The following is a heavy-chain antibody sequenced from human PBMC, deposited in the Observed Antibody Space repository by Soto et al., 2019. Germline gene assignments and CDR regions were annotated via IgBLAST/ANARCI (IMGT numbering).Heavy chain of an antibody. V-gene: IGHV1-18*04. J-gene: IGHJ6*02. CDR1: GHTFTSYG. CDR2: ISAYNGNT. CDR3: ARDGRWELPASGMDV. D-gene: IGHD1-26*01. Sequence: ASVKVSCKASGHTFTSYGTSSVRQAPGQGLEWMGWISAYNGNTNYAQKLQGRVTMTTDTSTSTAYMELRSLRSDDTAVYYCARDGRWELPASGMDVWGQGTTVTVSS.